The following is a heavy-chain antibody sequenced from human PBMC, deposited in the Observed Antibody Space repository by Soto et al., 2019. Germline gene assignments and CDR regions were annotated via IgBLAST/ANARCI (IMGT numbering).Heavy chain of an antibody. CDR2: IFYTGST. D-gene: IGHD3-10*01. V-gene: IGHV4-30-4*01. CDR1: GGTINSGDYF. J-gene: IGHJ5*02. Sequence: SETLSLTCSVSGGTINSGDYFWSWIRQPPGKGLEWIGSIFYTGSTYYSLSLKTRLTMSLDMSKNQFSLTLNSMTAADTAVYYCARAQFYSGSGNYNNLMFDAWGQGIQVTVSS. CDR3: ARAQFYSGSGNYNNLMFDA.